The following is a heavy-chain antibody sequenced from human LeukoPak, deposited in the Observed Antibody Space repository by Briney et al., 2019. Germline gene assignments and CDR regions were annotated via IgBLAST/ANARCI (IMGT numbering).Heavy chain of an antibody. J-gene: IGHJ4*02. CDR3: ARELAIVGATADY. CDR1: GGSFSGYY. V-gene: IGHV4-34*01. CDR2: INHSGST. Sequence: PSETLSLTCAVYGGSFSGYYWSWIRQPPGKGLEWIGEINHSGSTNYNPSLKSRVTISVDTSKNQFSLKLSSVTAADTAVYYCARELAIVGATADYWGQGTLVTVSS. D-gene: IGHD1-26*01.